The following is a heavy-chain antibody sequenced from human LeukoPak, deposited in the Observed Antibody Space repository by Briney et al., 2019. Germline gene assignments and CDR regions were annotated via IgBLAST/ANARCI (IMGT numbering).Heavy chain of an antibody. V-gene: IGHV4-4*02. CDR3: ARESGYYDSSGTLDY. CDR1: GGSISSSNW. J-gene: IGHJ4*02. CDR2: IYHSGST. Sequence: SETLSLTCAVSGGSISSSNWWSWVRQPPGKGLEWIGEIYHSGSTNYNPSLKSRVTISVDKSKSQFSLKLSSVTAADTAVYYCARESGYYDSSGTLDYWGQGTLVTVSS. D-gene: IGHD3-22*01.